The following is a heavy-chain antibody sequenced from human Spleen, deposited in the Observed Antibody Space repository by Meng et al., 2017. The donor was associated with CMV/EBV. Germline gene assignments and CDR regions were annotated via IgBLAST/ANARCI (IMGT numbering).Heavy chain of an antibody. CDR3: ARQLGGSYYNY. J-gene: IGHJ4*02. CDR2: INHSGST. D-gene: IGHD1-26*01. CDR1: GGSFSGYY. V-gene: IGHV4-34*01. Sequence: SETLSLTCAVYGGSFSGYYWSWIRQPPGKGLEWIGEINHSGSTFYNPSLKSRVTISVDTSKNQFSLKLNSVTAADTAVYYCARQLGGSYYNYWGQGTLVTVSS.